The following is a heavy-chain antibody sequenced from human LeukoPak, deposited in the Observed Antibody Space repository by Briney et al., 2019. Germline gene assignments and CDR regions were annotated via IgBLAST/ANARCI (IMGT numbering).Heavy chain of an antibody. V-gene: IGHV4-34*01. CDR2: INHSGST. CDR3: ARHGDGYKIDY. D-gene: IGHD5-24*01. CDR1: GGSFSGYY. Sequence: PSETLSLTSAVYGGSFSGYYWSWIRQPPGKGPEWIGEINHSGSTNYNPSLKSLVTISVDTSKNQFSLKLSSVTAADTAVYFCARHGDGYKIDYWGQGTLVTVSS. J-gene: IGHJ4*02.